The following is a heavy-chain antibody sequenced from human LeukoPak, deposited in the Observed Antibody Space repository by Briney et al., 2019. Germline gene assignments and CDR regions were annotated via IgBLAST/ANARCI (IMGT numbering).Heavy chain of an antibody. CDR2: MNPNSGNT. J-gene: IGHJ3*02. V-gene: IGHV1-8*03. CDR1: GYTFTSYD. CDR3: ARFASLDASGSYFAFDI. D-gene: IGHD1-26*01. Sequence: ASVKVSCKASGYTFTSYDINWVRQATGQGLEWMGWMNPNSGNTGYAQKFQGRVTITRNTSISTAYMELSSLRSEDTAVYYCARFASLDASGSYFAFDIWGQGTMVTVSS.